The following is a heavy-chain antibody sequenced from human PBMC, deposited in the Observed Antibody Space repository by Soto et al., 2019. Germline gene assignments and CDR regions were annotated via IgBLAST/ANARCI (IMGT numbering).Heavy chain of an antibody. CDR3: ARCRSTDSSSWYYYYYYGMDV. Sequence: QVQLVESGGGVVQPGRSLRLSCAASGFTFSSYAMHWVRQAPGKGLEWVAVISYDGSNKYYTDSVKGRFTISRDNSKNTLYLQMNSLRAEDTAVYYCARCRSTDSSSWYYYYYYGMDVWGQGTTVTVSS. D-gene: IGHD6-13*01. CDR2: ISYDGSNK. CDR1: GFTFSSYA. V-gene: IGHV3-30-3*01. J-gene: IGHJ6*02.